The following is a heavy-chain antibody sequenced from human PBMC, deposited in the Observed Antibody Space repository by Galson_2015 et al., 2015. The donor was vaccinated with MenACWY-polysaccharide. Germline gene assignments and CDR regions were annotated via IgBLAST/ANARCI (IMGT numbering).Heavy chain of an antibody. CDR2: IHYNGRT. J-gene: IGHJ4*02. V-gene: IGHV4-59*01. CDR3: ASGVRASPLDC. CDR1: GGSLSRSY. Sequence: PLSLTCSVSGGSLSRSYWTWVRLSPGKGLEWIAYIHYNGRTDYNSSLKSRITISIETSKNQFSLKLDSLTAADTAVYYCASGVRASPLDCWGQGTLVTVSS.